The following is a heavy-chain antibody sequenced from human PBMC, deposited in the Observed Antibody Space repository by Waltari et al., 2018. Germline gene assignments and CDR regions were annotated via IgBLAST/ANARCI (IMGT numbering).Heavy chain of an antibody. Sequence: EVQLVESGGGLVQPGGSLRLSCAASGFTFSSYAMSWVRQAPGKGLEWVLAISGSGGSTDYADSVKGRFTISRDNSKNTRYLQMNSLRAEDTAVYYCAKFYDSSGYYYNYFDYWGQGTLVTVSS. V-gene: IGHV3-23*04. J-gene: IGHJ4*02. CDR2: ISGSGGST. D-gene: IGHD3-22*01. CDR1: GFTFSSYA. CDR3: AKFYDSSGYYYNYFDY.